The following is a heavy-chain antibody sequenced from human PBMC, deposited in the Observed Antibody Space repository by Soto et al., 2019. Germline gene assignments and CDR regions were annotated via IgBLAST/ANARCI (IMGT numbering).Heavy chain of an antibody. CDR3: ARGTYYYDSSGYYYDY. CDR2: INPNSGGT. V-gene: IGHV1-2*04. Sequence: QVQLVQSGAEVKKPGASVKVSCKASGYTFTGYYMHWVRQAPGQGLEWMGWINPNSGGTNYAQKFQGWVTMTQDRSISTAYMQLSRLRSDDTAVYYCARGTYYYDSSGYYYDYWGQGTLVTVSS. J-gene: IGHJ4*02. D-gene: IGHD3-22*01. CDR1: GYTFTGYY.